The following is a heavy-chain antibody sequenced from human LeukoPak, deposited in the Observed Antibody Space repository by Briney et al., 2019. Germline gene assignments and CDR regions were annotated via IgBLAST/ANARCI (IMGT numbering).Heavy chain of an antibody. CDR3: ARDSLRGYTSSYDNWFDP. V-gene: IGHV4-39*07. D-gene: IGHD6-6*01. Sequence: PSETLSLTCTVSGGSISDPNYYWAWIRQPPGRGLESVGNIFYGASTYSSPSLKSRVTVSLDTSKNQISLRLTSVTAADTAIYYCARDSLRGYTSSYDNWFDPWGQGTLVTVSS. J-gene: IGHJ5*02. CDR1: GGSISDPNYY. CDR2: IFYGAST.